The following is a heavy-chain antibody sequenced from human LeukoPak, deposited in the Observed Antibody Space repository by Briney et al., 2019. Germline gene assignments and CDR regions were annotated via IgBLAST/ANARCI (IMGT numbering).Heavy chain of an antibody. CDR1: GFTFSSYS. D-gene: IGHD2-21*01. V-gene: IGHV3-21*01. CDR3: AREESGVLWWEGWFDP. J-gene: IGHJ5*02. Sequence: GGSLRLSCAASGFTFSSYSMNWVRQAPRKGLEWVSSISSSSSYIYYADSVKGRFTISRDNAKNSLYLQMNSLRAEDTAVYYCAREESGVLWWEGWFDPWGQGTLVTVSS. CDR2: ISSSSSYI.